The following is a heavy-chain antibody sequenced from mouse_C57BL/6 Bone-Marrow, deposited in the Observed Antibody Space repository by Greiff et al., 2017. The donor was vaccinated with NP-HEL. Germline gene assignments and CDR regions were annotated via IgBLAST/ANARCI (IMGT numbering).Heavy chain of an antibody. CDR1: GYTFTSYW. Sequence: VQLQQPGAELVKPGASVKLSCKASGYTFTSYWMQWVKQRPGQGLEWIGEIDPSDSYTNYNQKFKGKATLTVDTSSSTAYMQLSSLTSEDSAVYYCAASTGFDYWGQGTTLTVSS. CDR3: AASTGFDY. J-gene: IGHJ2*01. D-gene: IGHD1-1*01. V-gene: IGHV1-50*01. CDR2: IDPSDSYT.